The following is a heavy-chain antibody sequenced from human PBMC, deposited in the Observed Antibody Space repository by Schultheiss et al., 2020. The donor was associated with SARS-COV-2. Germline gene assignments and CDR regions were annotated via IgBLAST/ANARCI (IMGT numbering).Heavy chain of an antibody. CDR1: GFTVSSNH. J-gene: IGHJ4*02. Sequence: GGSLRLSCAASGFTVSSNHMNWVRQAPGKGLEWVSVFYSGGTTYYADSVKGRFTISRDNSKNTLYLQMNSLRAEDTAVYYCAGAAGRYDSSDYYVYWGQGTLVTVSS. CDR2: FYSGGTT. D-gene: IGHD3-22*01. CDR3: AGAAGRYDSSDYYVY. V-gene: IGHV3-53*01.